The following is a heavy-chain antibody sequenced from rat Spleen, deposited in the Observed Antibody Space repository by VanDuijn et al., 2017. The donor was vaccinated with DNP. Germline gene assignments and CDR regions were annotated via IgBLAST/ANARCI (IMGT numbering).Heavy chain of an antibody. D-gene: IGHD5-1*01. J-gene: IGHJ2*01. Sequence: EVQLLESGGGLVQPGGSLKLSCAASGFTFSDYYMAWVRQAPTKGLEWVAYITYDGGNTYYRDSVQGRFKISRDNAKSTLYLQMNSLRSEDTATYYCARLGGSPFDYWGQGVMVTVSS. CDR2: ITYDGGNT. CDR3: ARLGGSPFDY. CDR1: GFTFSDYY. V-gene: IGHV5-22*01.